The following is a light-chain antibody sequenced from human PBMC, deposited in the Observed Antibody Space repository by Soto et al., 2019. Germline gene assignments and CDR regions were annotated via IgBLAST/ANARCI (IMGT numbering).Light chain of an antibody. J-gene: IGLJ3*02. CDR1: SSNIGNNY. Sequence: QSVLTQPPSVSAAPGQKVTISCSGSSSNIGNNYISWYQHLPGTAPKLLIYENNNRPSGVFDRFSGSRSGTSATLDIIGLQTGDEADYYCGTWDSSLNAWVFGGGTKVTVL. CDR2: ENN. CDR3: GTWDSSLNAWV. V-gene: IGLV1-51*02.